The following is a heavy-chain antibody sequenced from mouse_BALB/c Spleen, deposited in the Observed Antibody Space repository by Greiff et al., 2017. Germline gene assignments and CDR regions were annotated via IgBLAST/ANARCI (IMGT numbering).Heavy chain of an antibody. CDR3: ARRFAY. Sequence: EVQGVESGGGLVKPGGSLKLSCAASGFAFSSYDMSWVRQTPEKRLEWVAYISSGGGSTYYPDTVKGRFTISRDNAKNTLYLQMSSLKSEDTAMYYCARRFAYWGQGTLVTVSA. V-gene: IGHV5-12-1*01. CDR1: GFAFSSYD. CDR2: ISSGGGST. J-gene: IGHJ3*01.